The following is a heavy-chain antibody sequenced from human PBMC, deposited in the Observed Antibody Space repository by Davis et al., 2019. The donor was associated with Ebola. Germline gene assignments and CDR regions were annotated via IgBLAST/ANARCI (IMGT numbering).Heavy chain of an antibody. CDR3: TTDRLIVVVPAAIVDYDYYYGMDV. CDR2: ISGSGGST. V-gene: IGHV3-23*01. D-gene: IGHD2-2*02. J-gene: IGHJ6*02. CDR1: GFTFSSYA. Sequence: GESLKISCAASGFTFSSYAMSWVRQAPGKGLEWVSSISGSGGSTYYADSVKGRFTISRDTSKNSLYLQMNSLRAEDTAIYYCTTDRLIVVVPAAIVDYDYYYGMDVWGQGTTVTVSS.